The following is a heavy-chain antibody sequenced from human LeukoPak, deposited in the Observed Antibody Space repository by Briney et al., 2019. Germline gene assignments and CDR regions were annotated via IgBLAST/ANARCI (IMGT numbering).Heavy chain of an antibody. D-gene: IGHD3-22*01. CDR1: GGSISSSSYY. J-gene: IGHJ4*02. CDR2: IYYTGST. Sequence: SETLSLTCTVSGGSISSSSYYWGWIRQPPGKGLEWIGSIYYTGSTYYNPSLKSRVTISVDTSKNQFSLKLSSVTAADTAVYYCARGPVGSSGYYLYRPRFDYWGQGTLVTVSS. V-gene: IGHV4-39*01. CDR3: ARGPVGSSGYYLYRPRFDY.